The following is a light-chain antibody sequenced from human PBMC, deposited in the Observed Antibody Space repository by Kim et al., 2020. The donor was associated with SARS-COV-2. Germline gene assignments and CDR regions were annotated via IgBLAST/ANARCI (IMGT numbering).Light chain of an antibody. CDR3: QQSGSSPLT. CDR2: GAS. V-gene: IGKV3-20*01. J-gene: IGKJ4*01. CDR1: QSVSSNN. Sequence: EIVLTQSPGTLSLSPGERATLSCRASQSVSSNNLAWYQQKPGQAPRLLIYGASTRATGIPDRFSGSGSGTDFTLTISRLEPEDFAVYYCQQSGSSPLTFGRGTKVDIK.